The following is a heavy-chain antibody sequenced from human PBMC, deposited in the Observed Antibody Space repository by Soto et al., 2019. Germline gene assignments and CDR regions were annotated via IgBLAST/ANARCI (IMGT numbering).Heavy chain of an antibody. V-gene: IGHV1-69*13. J-gene: IGHJ4*02. CDR2: IIPIFGTA. Sequence: SVKVSCKASGGSFSSYAISWVRQAPGQGLEWMGGIIPIFGTANYAQKFQGRVTITADESTSTAYMELSSLRSEDTAVYYCARWGAAYCGGDCYLFDYWGQGTLVTVSS. D-gene: IGHD2-21*02. CDR3: ARWGAAYCGGDCYLFDY. CDR1: GGSFSSYA.